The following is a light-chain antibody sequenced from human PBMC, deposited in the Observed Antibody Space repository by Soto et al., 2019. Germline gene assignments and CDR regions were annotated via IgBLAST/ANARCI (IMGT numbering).Light chain of an antibody. J-gene: IGKJ5*01. Sequence: DIQMTQSPSKLSASLGHSVMITXPASQSISSWLAWYQQKPGKAPKLLIYDASSLESGAPSRFSGSGSGTEFTLTISSLQPDDFATYYCQQYNSYPITFGQGTRLEIK. V-gene: IGKV1-5*01. CDR3: QQYNSYPIT. CDR2: DAS. CDR1: QSISSW.